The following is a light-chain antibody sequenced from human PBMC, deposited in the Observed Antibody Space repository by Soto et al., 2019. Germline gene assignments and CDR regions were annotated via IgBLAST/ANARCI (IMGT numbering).Light chain of an antibody. V-gene: IGKV1-9*01. CDR2: AAS. CDR3: QQLNTYPRT. Sequence: DIQMTQSPSSLSASVGDRVTITCRASQSISSYLNGYQQKPGKAPKLLIYAASSLQSGVPSRFSGSGSGTEFTLTISSLQPEDFATYYCQQLNTYPRTFGPGTKVDIK. J-gene: IGKJ1*01. CDR1: QSISSY.